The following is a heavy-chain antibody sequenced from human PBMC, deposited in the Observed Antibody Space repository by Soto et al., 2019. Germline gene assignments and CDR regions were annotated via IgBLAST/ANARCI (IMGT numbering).Heavy chain of an antibody. V-gene: IGHV1-18*01. D-gene: IGHD3-22*01. CDR3: ARGVVIHLYNYYMDV. CDR1: GYTFTSYG. J-gene: IGHJ6*03. Sequence: ASVKVSCKASGYTFTSYGISWVRQAPGQGLEWMGWISAYNGNTNYAQKLQGRVTMTTDTSTSTAYMELRSLRSDDTAVYYCARGVVIHLYNYYMDVWGKGTRVTVSS. CDR2: ISAYNGNT.